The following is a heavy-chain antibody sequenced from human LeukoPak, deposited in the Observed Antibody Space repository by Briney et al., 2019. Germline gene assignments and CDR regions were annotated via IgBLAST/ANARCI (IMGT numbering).Heavy chain of an antibody. D-gene: IGHD3-9*01. V-gene: IGHV3-11*01. CDR2: ISSSGGST. CDR3: ATGKRRYSN. CDR1: GFTLSDSY. J-gene: IGHJ4*02. Sequence: GGSLRLSCGASGFTLSDSYMSWIRQAPGKGLEWLSYISSSGGSTYYAVSVKGRFTIPRDNANNSLYLQMNSLRADDTAIYYCATGKRRYSNWGQGTLVTVSS.